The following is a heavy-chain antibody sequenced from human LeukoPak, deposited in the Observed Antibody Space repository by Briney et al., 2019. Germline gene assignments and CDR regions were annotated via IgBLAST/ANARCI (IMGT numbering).Heavy chain of an antibody. V-gene: IGHV4-34*01. CDR3: ARGIPYYYDSRGFDY. CDR1: GGTFSGYY. D-gene: IGHD3-22*01. Sequence: SETLSLTCAVYGGTFSGYYWSWIRQPPGKGLEWIGEINHSGSTNYNPSLKSRVTISVDTSKNQFSLKLSSVTAADTAVYYCARGIPYYYDSRGFDYWGQGTLVTVSS. J-gene: IGHJ4*02. CDR2: INHSGST.